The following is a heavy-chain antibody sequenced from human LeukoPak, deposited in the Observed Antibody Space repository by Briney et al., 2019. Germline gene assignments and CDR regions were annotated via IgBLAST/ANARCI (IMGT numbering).Heavy chain of an antibody. J-gene: IGHJ6*02. CDR3: ARTIAQYSNSWLYFYYGLDV. D-gene: IGHD6-13*01. Sequence: GGSLRLSCTASGFTFGSYAMSWVRQASGKGLEWVSSISGGSEDTFYADSVKGRFTISRDNSKSTLYLQMNSLRAEDTAVYYCARTIAQYSNSWLYFYYGLDVWGQGTTVTVSS. CDR1: GFTFGSYA. V-gene: IGHV3-23*01. CDR2: ISGGSEDT.